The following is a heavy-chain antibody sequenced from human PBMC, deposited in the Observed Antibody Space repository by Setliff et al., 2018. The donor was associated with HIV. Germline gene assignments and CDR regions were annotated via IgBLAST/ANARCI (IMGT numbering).Heavy chain of an antibody. CDR3: ARDNYYFDNSGYPVYAFDI. CDR1: GFSFSGYS. D-gene: IGHD3-22*01. CDR2: ISSSSSTI. Sequence: VGSLRLSCAASGFSFSGYSMNWVRQAPGRGLEWLSYISSSSSTIYYADSVKGRFTISRDNAKNSLYLQMNSLRVEDTAVYYCARDNYYFDNSGYPVYAFDIWGQGTMVTVSS. V-gene: IGHV3-48*01. J-gene: IGHJ3*02.